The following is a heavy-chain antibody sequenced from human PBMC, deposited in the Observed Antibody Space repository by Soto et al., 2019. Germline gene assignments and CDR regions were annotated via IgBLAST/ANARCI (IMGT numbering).Heavy chain of an antibody. D-gene: IGHD3-22*01. CDR2: ISGSGGST. CDR1: GFTFSSYA. CDR3: AKDLHTYYYDSSGLNWFDP. J-gene: IGHJ5*02. Sequence: GGSLRLSCAASGFTFSSYAMSWVRQAPGKGLEWVSAISGSGGSTYYADSVKCRFTISRDNSKNTLYLQMNSLRAEDTAVYYCAKDLHTYYYDSSGLNWFDPWGQGTLVTVSS. V-gene: IGHV3-23*01.